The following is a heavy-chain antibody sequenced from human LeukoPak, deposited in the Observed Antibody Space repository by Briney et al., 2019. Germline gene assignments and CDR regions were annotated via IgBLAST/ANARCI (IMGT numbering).Heavy chain of an antibody. J-gene: IGHJ5*02. CDR3: AREEGSSSWYKGTGSDWFDP. Sequence: ASVKVSCKASGGTFSSYAINWVRQAPGQGLEWMGRIIPIFDTANYAQKFQGRVMITADKSTSTAYMELSSLRSEDTAVFYCAREEGSSSWYKGTGSDWFDPWGQGTLVTVSS. CDR1: GGTFSSYA. CDR2: IIPIFDTA. D-gene: IGHD6-13*01. V-gene: IGHV1-69*06.